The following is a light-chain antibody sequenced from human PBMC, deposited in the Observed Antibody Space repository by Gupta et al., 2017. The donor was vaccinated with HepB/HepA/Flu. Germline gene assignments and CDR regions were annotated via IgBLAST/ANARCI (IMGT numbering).Light chain of an antibody. Sequence: QSALTQPASVSGSPGQTITISCTGSDGDIGAYNLVSWYLQHPGKAPKVMIYQVNKRPSGVSNRFSGSKSGTAASLTIYGLQAEDEGDYYCSSYEGGRAFGMFGGGTRLTVL. V-gene: IGLV2-23*02. CDR2: QVN. CDR1: DGDIGAYNL. J-gene: IGLJ3*02. CDR3: SSYEGGRAFGM.